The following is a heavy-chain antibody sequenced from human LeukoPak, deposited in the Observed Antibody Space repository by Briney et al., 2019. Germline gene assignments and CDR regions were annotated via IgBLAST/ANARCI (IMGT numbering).Heavy chain of an antibody. D-gene: IGHD3-9*01. V-gene: IGHV3-21*01. CDR1: GFTFSSYS. CDR2: ISSSSSYI. J-gene: IGHJ3*02. CDR3: ARESIRYDAFDI. Sequence: GGSLRLSCAASGFTFSSYSMNSVRQAPGKWLEWVSSISSSSSYIYYADSVKGRFTISRDNAKNSLYLQMNSLRAEDTAVYYRARESIRYDAFDIWGQGTMVTVSS.